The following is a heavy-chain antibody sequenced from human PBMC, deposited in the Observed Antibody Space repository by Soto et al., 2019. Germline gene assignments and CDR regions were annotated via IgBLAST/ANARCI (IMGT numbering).Heavy chain of an antibody. V-gene: IGHV1-2*02. J-gene: IGHJ4*02. CDR2: INPDSGVS. D-gene: IGHD3-10*01. CDR3: ARDQWYGELSSGAIAY. Sequence: PLVQSGAEVKKPGASVKVSCKASGYTFTGYYVHWVRQAPGQGPEYMGWINPDSGVSDSAQKFQGRVTMTRDTSISTAFMELSRLGLDDTAVYYCARDQWYGELSSGAIAYWGQGTLVSVSP. CDR1: GYTFTGYY.